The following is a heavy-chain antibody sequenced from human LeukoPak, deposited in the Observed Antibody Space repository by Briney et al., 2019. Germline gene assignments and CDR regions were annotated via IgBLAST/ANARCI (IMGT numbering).Heavy chain of an antibody. D-gene: IGHD3-10*01. V-gene: IGHV5-51*01. J-gene: IGHJ5*02. CDR1: GYCFAPYW. CDR3: VRQRGVSGTINHFDP. CDR2: FYPVDSDT. Sequence: KGGESLKTSSKTSGYCFAPYWIGWVRQMPGTALKWMGNFYPVDSDTRYRPSFQGQVVISADRSVRTAYLQWNALKTSDTAMYYCVRQRGVSGTINHFDPWGQGTLVSVSS.